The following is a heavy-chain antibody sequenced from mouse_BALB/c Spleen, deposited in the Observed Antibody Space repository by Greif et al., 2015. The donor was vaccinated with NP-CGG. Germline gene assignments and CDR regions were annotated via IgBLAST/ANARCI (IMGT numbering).Heavy chain of an antibody. V-gene: IGHV14-3*02. Sequence: EVQLQQSGAELVKPGASVKLSCTASGFNIKDTYMHWVKQRPEQGLEWIGRIDPANGNTKYDPKFQGKATITADTSSNTAYLQLSSLTSEDTAVYYCAPYHYYAMDYWGQGTSVTVSS. CDR1: GFNIKDTY. CDR3: APYHYYAMDY. J-gene: IGHJ4*01. D-gene: IGHD2-10*01. CDR2: IDPANGNT.